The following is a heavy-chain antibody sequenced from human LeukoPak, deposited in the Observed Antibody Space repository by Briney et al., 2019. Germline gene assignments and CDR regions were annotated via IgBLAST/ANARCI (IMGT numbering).Heavy chain of an antibody. V-gene: IGHV4-4*07. CDR3: ARAYSSSWYWNWFDP. CDR1: GASISSYY. D-gene: IGHD6-13*01. J-gene: IGHJ5*02. CDR2: IYTSGST. Sequence: PSETLSLTCTVSGASISSYYWSWIRQPAGKGLEWIGRIYTSGSTNYNPSLKSRVTISVDTSKNQFSLKLSSVTAADTAVYYCARAYSSSWYWNWFDPWGQGTLVTVSS.